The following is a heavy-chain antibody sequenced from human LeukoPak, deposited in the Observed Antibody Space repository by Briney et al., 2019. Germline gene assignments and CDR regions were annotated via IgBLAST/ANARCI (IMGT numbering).Heavy chain of an antibody. CDR2: ISGSGGST. D-gene: IGHD3-22*01. J-gene: IGHJ4*02. V-gene: IGHV3-23*01. CDR1: GFTFSSYA. CDR3: AKDHRYTTYYYDSSGYYCDY. Sequence: GGSLRLSCAASGFTFSSYAMSWVRQAPGKGLEWVSAISGSGGSTYYADPVKGRFTISRDNSKNTLYLQMNSLRAEDTAVYYCAKDHRYTTYYYDSSGYYCDYWGQGTLVTVSS.